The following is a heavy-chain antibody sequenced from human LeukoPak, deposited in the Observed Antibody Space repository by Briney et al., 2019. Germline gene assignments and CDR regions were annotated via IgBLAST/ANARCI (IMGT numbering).Heavy chain of an antibody. CDR1: GGSFSGYY. D-gene: IGHD3-10*01. CDR2: INHSGST. J-gene: IGHJ4*02. V-gene: IGHV4-34*01. CDR3: ARGYYSDYFDY. Sequence: PSETLSLTCAVYGGSFSGYYWSWIRQPPGKGLEWIGEINHSGSTNYNPSLKSRVTISVDTSKNQFSLKLRSVTAADTAMYYGARGYYSDYFDYWGQGTLVTVSS.